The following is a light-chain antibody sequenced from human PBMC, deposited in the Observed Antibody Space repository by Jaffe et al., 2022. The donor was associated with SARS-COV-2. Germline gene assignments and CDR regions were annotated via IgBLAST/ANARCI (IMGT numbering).Light chain of an antibody. J-gene: IGKJ1*01. Sequence: DIQMTQSPSSLSAFVGDRVTITCRASQSIRTSLSWYQQKPGKAPKLLIYAASSLQSGVPSRFSGSGSGTDFTLTISSLQPEDFAAYFCQQSYNTPRTFGQGTKVEI. CDR2: AAS. CDR3: QQSYNTPRT. V-gene: IGKV1-39*01. CDR1: QSIRTS.